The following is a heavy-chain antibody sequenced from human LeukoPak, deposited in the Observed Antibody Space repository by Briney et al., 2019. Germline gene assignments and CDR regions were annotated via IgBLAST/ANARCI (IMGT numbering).Heavy chain of an antibody. Sequence: SETLSLTCTVSVGSISGYYWSWIRQPPGKGLEWIGYIYYSGNTDSNPSLKSRVTISVDTSKNQFSLKLSSVTAADTAVYYCARTYCSGGSCHFDYWGQGTLVTVSS. CDR2: IYYSGNT. CDR3: ARTYCSGGSCHFDY. D-gene: IGHD2-15*01. CDR1: VGSISGYY. J-gene: IGHJ4*02. V-gene: IGHV4-59*08.